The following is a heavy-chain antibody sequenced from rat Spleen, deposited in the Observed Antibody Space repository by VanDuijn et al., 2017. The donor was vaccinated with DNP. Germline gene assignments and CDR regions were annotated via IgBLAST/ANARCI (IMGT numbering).Heavy chain of an antibody. CDR1: GYSITSNY. CDR2: ISYSGST. Sequence: EVQLQESGPGLVKPSQSLSLTCSVTGYSITSNYWAWIRKFPGNKMEWIGYISYSGSTGYNPSLKSRISITRDKSKNQFFLQLNSVTNEDTATYYCARWNSYFYAMDAWGQGTSVTVSS. CDR3: ARWNSYFYAMDA. J-gene: IGHJ4*01. D-gene: IGHD1-2*01. V-gene: IGHV3-1*01.